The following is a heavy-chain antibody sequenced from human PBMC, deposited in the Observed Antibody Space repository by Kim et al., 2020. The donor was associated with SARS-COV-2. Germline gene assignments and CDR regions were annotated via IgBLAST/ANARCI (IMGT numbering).Heavy chain of an antibody. D-gene: IGHD6-13*01. CDR3: ARTAAAGTSRDY. V-gene: IGHV1-69*02. J-gene: IGHJ4*02. Sequence: TYEQKYQGRVTITTDKSTSTAYMELSSLRSEDTAVYYCARTAAAGTSRDYWGQGTLVTVSS.